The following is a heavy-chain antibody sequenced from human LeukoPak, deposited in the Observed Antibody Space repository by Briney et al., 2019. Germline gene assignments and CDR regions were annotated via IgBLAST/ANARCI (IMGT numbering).Heavy chain of an antibody. CDR1: GFTFDDYA. V-gene: IGHV3-9*01. D-gene: IGHD2-2*02. CDR3: AKGPLAAIRYYFDY. CDR2: ISWNSGSI. J-gene: IGHJ4*02. Sequence: PGGSLRLSCAASGFTFDDYAMHWVRQAPGKGLEWVSGISWNSGSIGYADSVKGRFTISRDNAKNSLYLQMNSLRAEDTASYYCAKGPLAAIRYYFDYWGQGTLVTVSS.